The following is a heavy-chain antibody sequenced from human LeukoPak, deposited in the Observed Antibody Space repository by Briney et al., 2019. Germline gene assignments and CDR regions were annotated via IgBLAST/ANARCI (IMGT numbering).Heavy chain of an antibody. CDR3: ARDAHCTGVSCYSPYNWFDP. CDR1: GYSISSGYY. V-gene: IGHV4-38-2*02. CDR2: INHSGST. D-gene: IGHD2-15*01. Sequence: PSETLSLTCTVSGYSISSGYYWSWIRQPPGKGLEWIGEINHSGSTNYNPSLKSRVTISVDTSKNQFSLKVTSVTAADTAAYYCARDAHCTGVSCYSPYNWFDPWGQGTLVTVSS. J-gene: IGHJ5*02.